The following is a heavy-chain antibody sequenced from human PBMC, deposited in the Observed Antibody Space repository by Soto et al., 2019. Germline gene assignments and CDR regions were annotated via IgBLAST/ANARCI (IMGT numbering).Heavy chain of an antibody. V-gene: IGHV3-74*01. J-gene: IGHJ4*02. CDR2: INSDGSSK. Sequence: GVLRLSCAASGFTFSSYWMHWVRQAPGKGLVWVSRINSDGSSKSYAASVKGRFTTSRENAKNRLYLQRNSVRGEDTAVYYCVRRSLVVAPATREDYWGQGTLVTASS. CDR1: GFTFSSYW. CDR3: VRRSLVVAPATREDY. D-gene: IGHD2-8*02.